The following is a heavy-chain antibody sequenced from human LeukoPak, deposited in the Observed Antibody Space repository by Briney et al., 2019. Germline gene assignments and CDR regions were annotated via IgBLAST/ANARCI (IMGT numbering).Heavy chain of an antibody. J-gene: IGHJ4*02. V-gene: IGHV3-30*18. CDR3: AKVFEVRGARRPKDY. CDR2: ISYDGGNK. CDR1: GFTFSDYG. Sequence: GRSLRLSCAASGFTFSDYGMHWVRQAPGKGLEWGALISYDGGNKFYADSVRDRFTISRDNSKNTLFLQMNSLRIEDTAVYYCAKVFEVRGARRPKDYWGQGTLVIVSS. D-gene: IGHD3-10*01.